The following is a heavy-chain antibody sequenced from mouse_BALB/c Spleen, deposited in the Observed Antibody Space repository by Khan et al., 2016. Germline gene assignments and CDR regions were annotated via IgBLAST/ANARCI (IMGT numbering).Heavy chain of an antibody. CDR2: IRNKANGYTT. CDR1: GFTFTDYY. Sequence: EVELVESGGGLVQPGGSLRLSCATSGFTFTDYYMSWVRQPPGKALEWLGFIRNKANGYTTEYSASVKGRFTISRDNSQSILYLQMNTLRAEDSATYYCAREGWDFDYWGQGTTLTVSS. V-gene: IGHV7-3*02. D-gene: IGHD1-1*02. J-gene: IGHJ2*01. CDR3: AREGWDFDY.